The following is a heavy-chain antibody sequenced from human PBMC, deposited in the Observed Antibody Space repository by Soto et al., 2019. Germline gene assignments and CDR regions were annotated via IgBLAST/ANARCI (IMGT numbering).Heavy chain of an antibody. CDR2: IYGNSKRI. D-gene: IGHD3-16*01. J-gene: IGHJ4*02. CDR1: GSTFGGYA. CDR3: IKESSPGGLDY. Sequence: EVQLVESGGGLVQPGTSLRLSCVASGSTFGGYAMHWIRQAPGKGPEWVSGIYGNSKRIDYAESVKGRFTTSRDNAKSYLYLQMNDLRHEDTALDYCIKESSPGGLDYWGQGTLVNVSS. V-gene: IGHV3-9*01.